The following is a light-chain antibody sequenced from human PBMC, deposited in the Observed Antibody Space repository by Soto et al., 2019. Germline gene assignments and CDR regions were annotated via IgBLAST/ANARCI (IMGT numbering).Light chain of an antibody. CDR1: SSNIGSNT. J-gene: IGLJ2*01. V-gene: IGLV1-44*01. CDR2: SNN. CDR3: AAWDDSLNGVV. Sequence: QSVLTQPPSASGTPGQRVTISCSGSSSNIGSNTVNWYQQLPGTAPKLLIYSNNQRPSGVPDRFSGSKSGTSASLAISGPXSEDEADYYCAAWDDSLNGVVFGGGTKL.